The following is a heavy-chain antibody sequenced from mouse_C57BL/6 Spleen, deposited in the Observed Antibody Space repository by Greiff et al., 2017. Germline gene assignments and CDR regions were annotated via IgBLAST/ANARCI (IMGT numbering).Heavy chain of an antibody. CDR1: GYTFTSYG. V-gene: IGHV1-85*01. CDR2: IYPRDGST. Sequence: LQESGPELVKPGASVKLSCKASGYTFTSYGINWVKQRPGQGLEWIGWIYPRDGSTKYNEKFKGKATLTVDTSSSTAYMELHSLTSEDSAGCVCAREERSFADWGQGTLVTVAA. J-gene: IGHJ3*01. CDR3: AREERSFAD.